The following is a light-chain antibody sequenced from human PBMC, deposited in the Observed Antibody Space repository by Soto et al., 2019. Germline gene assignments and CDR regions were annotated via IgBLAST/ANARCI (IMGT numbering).Light chain of an antibody. CDR2: EVS. CDR3: SSYTSSPYV. CDR1: SSDVGGYNY. J-gene: IGLJ1*01. V-gene: IGLV2-14*01. Sequence: HSVLTQPASVSGSPGQSITISCTGTSSDVGGYNYVSWYQQHPGKAPKLMIYEVSNRPSGVSNRFSGSKSGNTASLTISGLQAEDEADYYCSSYTSSPYVFGTGTKLTVL.